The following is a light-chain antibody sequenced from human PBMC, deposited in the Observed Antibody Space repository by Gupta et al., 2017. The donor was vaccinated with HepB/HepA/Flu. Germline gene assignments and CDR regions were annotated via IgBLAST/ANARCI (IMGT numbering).Light chain of an antibody. J-gene: IGKJ5*01. Sequence: EIVMTQSPATLPVSPGERATLSCRASQSVSSNLAWYQQKPGQAPRLLIYGAFTRATGIPARFSGSGSGTEFTLTISSLQSEDFAVYYCQQYNNWPSITFGQGTRLEIK. CDR2: GAF. CDR1: QSVSSN. CDR3: QQYNNWPSIT. V-gene: IGKV3-15*01.